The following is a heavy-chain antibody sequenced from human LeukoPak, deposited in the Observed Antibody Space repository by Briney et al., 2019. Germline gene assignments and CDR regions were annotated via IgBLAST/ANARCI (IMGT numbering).Heavy chain of an antibody. Sequence: ATVKVSCKASGYTFTSYGISWVRQAPGQGLEWMGWISAYNGNTNYAQKLQGRVTMTTDTSTSTAYMELRSLRSDDTAVYYCARGKKGELLIYPDYWGQGTLVTVSS. J-gene: IGHJ4*02. V-gene: IGHV1-18*01. D-gene: IGHD1-26*01. CDR3: ARGKKGELLIYPDY. CDR2: ISAYNGNT. CDR1: GYTFTSYG.